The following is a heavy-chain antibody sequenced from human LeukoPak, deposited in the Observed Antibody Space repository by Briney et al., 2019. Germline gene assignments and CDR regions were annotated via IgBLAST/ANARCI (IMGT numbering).Heavy chain of an antibody. J-gene: IGHJ4*02. CDR1: GGSFSGYY. V-gene: IGHV4-34*01. CDR3: ARVPHYYFGYGYFDT. Sequence: KTSETLSLTCVVYGGSFSGYYWSWIRQPPGKGLEWIGEIDQSGTTNCNPSLKSRVTISIDTSKKQFSLTLTSMTAADTAVYYCARVPHYYFGYGYFDTWGQGTRVTVSS. D-gene: IGHD3-10*01. CDR2: IDQSGTT.